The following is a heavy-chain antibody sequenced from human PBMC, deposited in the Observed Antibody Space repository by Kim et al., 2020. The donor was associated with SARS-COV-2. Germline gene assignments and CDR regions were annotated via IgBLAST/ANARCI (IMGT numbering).Heavy chain of an antibody. V-gene: IGHV4-39*01. Sequence: SETLSLICTVSGGSISSSSYYWGWIRQPPGKGLEWIGSIYYSGSTYYNPSLKSRVTISVDTSKNQFSLKLSSVTAADTAVYYCARHTPTYYYDSSGFADYWGQGTLVTVSS. D-gene: IGHD3-22*01. CDR2: IYYSGST. J-gene: IGHJ4*02. CDR1: GGSISSSSYY. CDR3: ARHTPTYYYDSSGFADY.